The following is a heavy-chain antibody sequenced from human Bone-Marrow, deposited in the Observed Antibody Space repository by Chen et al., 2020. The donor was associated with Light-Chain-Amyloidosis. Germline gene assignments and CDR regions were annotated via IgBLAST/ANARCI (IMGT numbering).Heavy chain of an antibody. CDR2: IYYSGST. CDR3: ARQYYDFWSGSYYFDY. J-gene: IGHJ4*02. Sequence: QLQLQESGPGLVKPSETLSLTCTVSGGSISSSSYYWGWIRQPPGKGLEWIGSIYYSGSTYYNPSLKSRVTISVDTSKNQFSLKXXXVTAADTAVYYCARQYYDFWSGSYYFDYWGQGTLVTVSS. D-gene: IGHD3-3*01. CDR1: GGSISSSSYY. V-gene: IGHV4-39*01.